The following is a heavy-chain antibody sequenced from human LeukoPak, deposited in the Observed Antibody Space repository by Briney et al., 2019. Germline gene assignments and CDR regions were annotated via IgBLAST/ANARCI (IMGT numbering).Heavy chain of an antibody. CDR3: ARERGGLDY. D-gene: IGHD3-16*01. CDR1: GFTFSSYA. CDR2: ISYDGSNK. Sequence: PGRSLRLSCAASGFTFSSYAMHWVRQAPGKGLEWVAVISYDGSNKYYADSVKGRFTISRDNSKNTLYLQMNSLRAEDTAVYYCARERGGLDYWGQGTLVTVSS. V-gene: IGHV3-30-3*01. J-gene: IGHJ4*02.